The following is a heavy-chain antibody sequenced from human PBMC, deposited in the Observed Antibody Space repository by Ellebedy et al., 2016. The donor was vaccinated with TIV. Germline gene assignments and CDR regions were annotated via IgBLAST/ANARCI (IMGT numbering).Heavy chain of an antibody. Sequence: ASVKVSCKASGYTFSSYGISWVRQAPGEGLQWMGWISPYTGDTDYAQLFQGRVTMTTDTSTSTAYMELRSLRSDDTAVYYCTRDMVQGMVSIYVWFDYWGQGTLATVSS. D-gene: IGHD2-8*01. CDR1: GYTFSSYG. CDR3: TRDMVQGMVSIYVWFDY. V-gene: IGHV1-18*04. J-gene: IGHJ4*02. CDR2: ISPYTGDT.